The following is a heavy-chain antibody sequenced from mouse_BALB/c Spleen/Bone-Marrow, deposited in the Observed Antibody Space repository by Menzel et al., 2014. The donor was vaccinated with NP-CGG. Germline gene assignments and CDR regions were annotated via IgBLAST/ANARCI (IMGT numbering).Heavy chain of an antibody. V-gene: IGHV2-9*02. J-gene: IGHJ2*01. Sequence: VQLVESGPGLVSPSQSLSITCTVSGFSLTSYGVHWVRQPPGKGLEWLGVIWAGGSTNYNSALMSRLSISKDNSKSQVYLEMNNQQTNDPAKYYCDRKKDGNEYRGKGTTLTVSS. CDR1: GFSLTSYG. D-gene: IGHD2-1*01. CDR2: IWAGGST. CDR3: DRKKDGNEY.